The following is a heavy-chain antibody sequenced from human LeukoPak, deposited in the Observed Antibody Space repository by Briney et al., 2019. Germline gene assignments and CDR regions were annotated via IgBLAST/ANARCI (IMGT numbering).Heavy chain of an antibody. Sequence: GGSLRLSCAASGFTFSSYAMHWVRQAPGKGLEYVSAISSNGGSTYYANSVKGRFTISRDNSKNTLYLQMGSLRAEDMAVYYCARGGLYCSSTSCPPFFDYWGQGTLVTVSS. CDR1: GFTFSSYA. V-gene: IGHV3-64*01. CDR3: ARGGLYCSSTSCPPFFDY. J-gene: IGHJ4*02. D-gene: IGHD2-2*01. CDR2: ISSNGGST.